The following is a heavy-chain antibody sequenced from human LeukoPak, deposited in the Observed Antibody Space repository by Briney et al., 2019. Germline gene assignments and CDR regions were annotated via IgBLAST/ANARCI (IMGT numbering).Heavy chain of an antibody. CDR2: INHSGST. D-gene: IGHD3-22*01. CDR1: GGSFSGYY. J-gene: IGHJ6*02. V-gene: IGHV4-34*01. CDR3: ARGGPHYYDSSFQAGSYYYYGVDV. Sequence: SETLSLTCAVYGGSFSGYYWSWIRQPPGKGLEWIGEINHSGSTNYNPSLKSRVTISVDTSKNQFSPKLSSVTAADTAVYYCARGGPHYYDSSFQAGSYYYYGVDVWGQGTTVTVSS.